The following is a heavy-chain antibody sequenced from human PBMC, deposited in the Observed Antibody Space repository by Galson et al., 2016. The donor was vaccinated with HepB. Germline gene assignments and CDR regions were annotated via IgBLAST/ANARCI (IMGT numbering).Heavy chain of an antibody. D-gene: IGHD2-15*01. CDR3: ARGTFCSGDSCYSPAFDM. J-gene: IGHJ3*02. CDR1: GFTVSSDY. Sequence: SLRLSCAASGFTVSSDYMNWVRQAPGKGLEWVPVIYSGGTTYYADSVRGRFTISRDNSKNTLYLQMNTLRAEDTAVYYCARGTFCSGDSCYSPAFDMWGQGTMVTVSS. CDR2: IYSGGTT. V-gene: IGHV3-53*01.